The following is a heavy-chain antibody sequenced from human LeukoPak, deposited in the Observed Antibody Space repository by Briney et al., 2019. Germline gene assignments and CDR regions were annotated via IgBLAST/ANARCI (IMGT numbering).Heavy chain of an antibody. J-gene: IGHJ6*03. V-gene: IGHV1-46*01. Sequence: ASVKVSCKASGYTFTSFYMQWVRQAPGQGLEWMGIINPSGGSTNYAQKFQGRVSMTRDTSTSTVYMELSSLRSEDTAVYYCARADREGPYYYYMDVWGKGTTVTISS. CDR3: ARADREGPYYYYMDV. CDR1: GYTFTSFY. D-gene: IGHD1-26*01. CDR2: INPSGGST.